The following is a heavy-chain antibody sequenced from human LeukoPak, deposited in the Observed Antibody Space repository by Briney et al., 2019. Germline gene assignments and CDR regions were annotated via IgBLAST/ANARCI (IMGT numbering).Heavy chain of an antibody. CDR3: ARGGGSSRIFDY. CDR2: IYYSGST. V-gene: IGHV4-59*01. D-gene: IGHD6-13*01. CDR1: GGSISSYY. J-gene: IGHJ4*02. Sequence: SETLSLTCTVSGGSISSYYWSWIRQPPGKGLEWIGYIYYSGSTNYNPSLKSRVTISVDTSKNQFSLKLSSVTAADTAVYYCARGGGSSRIFDYWGQGTLVTVSS.